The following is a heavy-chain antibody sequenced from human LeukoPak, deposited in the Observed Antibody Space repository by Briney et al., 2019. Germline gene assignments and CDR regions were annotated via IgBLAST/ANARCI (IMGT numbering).Heavy chain of an antibody. CDR2: INSDGSST. Sequence: GGSLRLSCAASGFTFSSYWMHWVRQAPGKGLVWVSRINSDGSSTSYADSVKGRFTISRDNAKNTLYLQMNSLRAEDTAVYYCARDGAYYYDSSGYSASFVWGQGTLVTVSS. CDR3: ARDGAYYYDSSGYSASFV. CDR1: GFTFSSYW. V-gene: IGHV3-74*01. J-gene: IGHJ4*02. D-gene: IGHD3-22*01.